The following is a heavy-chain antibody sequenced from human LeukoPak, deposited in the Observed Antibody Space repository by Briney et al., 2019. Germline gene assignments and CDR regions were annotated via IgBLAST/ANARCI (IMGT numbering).Heavy chain of an antibody. CDR2: INPSGGST. Sequence: GASVKVSCKASGYTFTSYYMHWVRQAPGQGLEWMGIINPSGGSTSYAQKFQGRVTMTRDTSISTAYMELSRLRSDDTAVYYCARDQRYCSGGSCYPGWFDPWGQGTLVTVSS. CDR3: ARDQRYCSGGSCYPGWFDP. CDR1: GYTFTSYY. D-gene: IGHD2-15*01. J-gene: IGHJ5*02. V-gene: IGHV1-46*01.